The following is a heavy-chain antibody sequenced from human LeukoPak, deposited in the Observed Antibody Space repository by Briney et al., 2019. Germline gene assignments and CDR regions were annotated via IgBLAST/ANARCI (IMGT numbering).Heavy chain of an antibody. D-gene: IGHD3-16*01. Sequence: PGRSLRLSCAASGFTFDDYAMHWVRQAPGKGLEWVSGISWNSGSIGYADSVKGRFTISRDNAKNSLYLQMNSLRAEDTALYYCAKGALPPDYDYVWGSPFDYWGQGALVTVSS. J-gene: IGHJ4*02. CDR1: GFTFDDYA. CDR3: AKGALPPDYDYVWGSPFDY. V-gene: IGHV3-9*01. CDR2: ISWNSGSI.